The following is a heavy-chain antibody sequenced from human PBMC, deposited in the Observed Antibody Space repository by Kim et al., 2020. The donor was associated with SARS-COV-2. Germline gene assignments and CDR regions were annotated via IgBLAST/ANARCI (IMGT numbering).Heavy chain of an antibody. CDR1: GGSISSYY. Sequence: SETLSLTCTVSGGSISSYYWSWIRQPPGKGLEWIGYIYYSGSTNYNPSLKSRVTISVDTSKNQFSLKLSSVTAADTAVYYCAREGYYDSSPNWYFDLWGRGTLVTVSS. V-gene: IGHV4-59*13. J-gene: IGHJ2*01. CDR2: IYYSGST. D-gene: IGHD3-22*01. CDR3: AREGYYDSSPNWYFDL.